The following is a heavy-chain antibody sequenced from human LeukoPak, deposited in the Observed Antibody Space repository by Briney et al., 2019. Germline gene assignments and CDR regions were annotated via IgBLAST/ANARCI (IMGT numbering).Heavy chain of an antibody. Sequence: ASVTVSCKASGFTFTSYDINWVRQATGQGLEWMGWMNPNSGNTGYAQKFQGRVTMTRNTSICTAYMELSSLRSEDTAVYYCARAGYSSGWYDYYYYYGMDVWGQGTTVTVSS. J-gene: IGHJ6*02. D-gene: IGHD6-19*01. CDR2: MNPNSGNT. V-gene: IGHV1-8*01. CDR1: GFTFTSYD. CDR3: ARAGYSSGWYDYYYYYGMDV.